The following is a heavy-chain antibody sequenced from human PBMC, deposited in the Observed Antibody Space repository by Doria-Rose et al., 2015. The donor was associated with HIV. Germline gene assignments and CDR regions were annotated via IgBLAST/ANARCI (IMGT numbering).Heavy chain of an antibody. CDR3: ARIKSSRWYHKYYFDF. J-gene: IGHJ4*02. Sequence: VTWKESGPVLVKPTETLTLTCTVSGVSLSSPGMGVSWIRQPPGKALEWLANIFSDDERSYKTSLKSRLTISRGTSRSQVVLTMTDMDPVDTATYYCARIKSSRWYHKYYFDFWGQGTLVIVSA. CDR2: IFSDDER. CDR1: GVSLSSPGMG. V-gene: IGHV2-26*01. D-gene: IGHD6-13*01.